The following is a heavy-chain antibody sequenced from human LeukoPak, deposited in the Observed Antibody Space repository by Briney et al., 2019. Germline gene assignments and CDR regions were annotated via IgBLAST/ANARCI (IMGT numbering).Heavy chain of an antibody. J-gene: IGHJ4*02. V-gene: IGHV3-30*01. CDR2: ILYDGSKQ. Sequence: PGESLRLSCAAPGFTFSTFTMQWVRQPPGKGLEWLADILYDGSKQYYANSVRGRFTVSRDNSKNTLYLQMNSLRAEDTATSYCARVDCSATSCSRFDYWGQGTLVTVSS. D-gene: IGHD2-2*01. CDR3: ARVDCSATSCSRFDY. CDR1: GFTFSTFT.